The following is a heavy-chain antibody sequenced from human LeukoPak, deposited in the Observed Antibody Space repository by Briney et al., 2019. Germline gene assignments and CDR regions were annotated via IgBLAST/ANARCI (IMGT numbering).Heavy chain of an antibody. V-gene: IGHV3-7*01. J-gene: IGHJ4*02. CDR1: GFTFSSYA. CDR3: ARGGILWFGETFDY. CDR2: IKQDGSEK. D-gene: IGHD3-10*01. Sequence: GGSLRLSCAASGFTFSSYAMHWVRQAPGKGLEWVANIKQDGSEKYYVDSVKGRFTISRDNAKNSLYLQMNSLRAEDTAVYYCARGGILWFGETFDYWGQGTLVTVSS.